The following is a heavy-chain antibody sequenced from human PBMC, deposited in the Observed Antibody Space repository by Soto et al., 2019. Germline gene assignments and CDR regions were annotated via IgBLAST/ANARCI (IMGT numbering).Heavy chain of an antibody. D-gene: IGHD3-9*01. CDR3: ARHRQAYYDILTGYKHFDY. Sequence: PSETLSLTCTVSGGSISSGGYYWSWIRQHPGKGLEWIGYIYYSGSTYYNPSLKSRVTISVDTSKNQFSLKPSSVTAADTAVYYCARHRQAYYDILTGYKHFDYWGQGTLVTVSS. J-gene: IGHJ4*02. CDR1: GGSISSGGYY. V-gene: IGHV4-31*03. CDR2: IYYSGST.